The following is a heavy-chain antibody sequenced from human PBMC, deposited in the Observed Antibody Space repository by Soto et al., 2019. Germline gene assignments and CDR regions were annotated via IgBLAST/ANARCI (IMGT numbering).Heavy chain of an antibody. Sequence: EVQMVESGGGLVKPGGSLRLSCAVSGFSFRDAWMNWVRQAPGKGLEWVGRIKSKAAGGAIDYAAPVKDRLTISRDDSKDTLYLQINSLKTEDTAMYYCTTDGSFGGVVVAFHLWGQGTMLSVSS. J-gene: IGHJ3*01. D-gene: IGHD3-10*01. CDR2: IKSKAAGGAI. V-gene: IGHV3-15*07. CDR3: TTDGSFGGVVVAFHL. CDR1: GFSFRDAW.